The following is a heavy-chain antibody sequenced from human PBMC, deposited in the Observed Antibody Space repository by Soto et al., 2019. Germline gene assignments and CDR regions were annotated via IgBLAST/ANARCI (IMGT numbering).Heavy chain of an antibody. CDR1: GGSFSGYY. Sequence: QVQLQQWGAGLLKPSETLSLTCAVYGGSFSGYYWSWIRQPPGKGLEWIGEINHSGSTNYNPSLKSRVTIAVDTAKNQFSLKLSSVTAADTAVYYCARGEVGEMATTYYYYGMDVWGQGTTGTVSS. J-gene: IGHJ6*02. CDR3: ARGEVGEMATTYYYYGMDV. CDR2: INHSGST. D-gene: IGHD1-26*01. V-gene: IGHV4-34*01.